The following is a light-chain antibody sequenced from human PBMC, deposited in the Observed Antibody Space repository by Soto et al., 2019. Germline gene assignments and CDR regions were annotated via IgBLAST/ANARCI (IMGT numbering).Light chain of an antibody. CDR3: QQYNSFSWT. CDR2: DAS. J-gene: IGKJ1*01. CDR1: QSIGSR. Sequence: DIQMTQSPSSLSASVGDRFTITCRASQSIGSRLAWYQQRPGKAPKLLIYDASNLESGVPSRFSGSGSGTEFTLTISSLQPDDFAAYYCQQYNSFSWTFGQGTKVDIK. V-gene: IGKV1-5*01.